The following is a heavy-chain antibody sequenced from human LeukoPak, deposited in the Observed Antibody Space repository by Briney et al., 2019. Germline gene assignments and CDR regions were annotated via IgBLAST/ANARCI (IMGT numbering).Heavy chain of an antibody. V-gene: IGHV1-8*01. J-gene: IGHJ6*03. D-gene: IGHD2-2*02. Sequence: ASVKVSCKASGYTFTSYDINWVRQATGQGLEWMGWMNPNSGNTGYAQKFQGRVTMTRNTSISTAYMELSSLRSEDTAVYYCARGHRGIVVVPAAIGGYYYYYYMDVWGKGTTVTVSS. CDR1: GYTFTSYD. CDR3: ARGHRGIVVVPAAIGGYYYYYYMDV. CDR2: MNPNSGNT.